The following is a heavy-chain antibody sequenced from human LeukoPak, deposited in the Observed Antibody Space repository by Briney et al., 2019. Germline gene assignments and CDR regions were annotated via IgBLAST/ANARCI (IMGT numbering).Heavy chain of an antibody. CDR2: IHYRGST. J-gene: IGHJ2*01. Sequence: SETLSLTCVVSGGSFSGYYWSWIRQPPGKGLEWIGEIHYRGSTSYKSSLKSRATISGDTPKNQFSLSLSSVTAADTAVYYCARGILGYYYFDLWGRGTLVTVSS. CDR1: GGSFSGYY. V-gene: IGHV4-34*01. CDR3: ARGILGYYYFDL. D-gene: IGHD3-22*01.